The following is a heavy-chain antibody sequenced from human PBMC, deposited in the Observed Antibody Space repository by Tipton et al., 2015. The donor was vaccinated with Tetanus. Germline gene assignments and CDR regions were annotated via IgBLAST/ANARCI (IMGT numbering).Heavy chain of an antibody. J-gene: IGHJ4*02. CDR3: ARDPRPPELYGGYGLELN. CDR1: AGFISSYY. Sequence: TLSLTCTVSAGFISSYYWSWIRQPPGKGLEWIGYIYHSGGTNYNPSLKSRVTMSVDTSKNQFSLKLSSVTAADTAVYYCARDPRPPELYGGYGLELNWGQGTLVTVSS. CDR2: IYHSGGT. D-gene: IGHD5-12*01. V-gene: IGHV4-59*01.